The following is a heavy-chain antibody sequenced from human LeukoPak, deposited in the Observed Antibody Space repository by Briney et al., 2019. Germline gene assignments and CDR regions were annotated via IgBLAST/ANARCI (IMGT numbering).Heavy chain of an antibody. V-gene: IGHV3-33*01. J-gene: IGHJ5*02. CDR2: IWYDGSNK. D-gene: IGHD2-15*01. CDR1: GFTFRSYG. CDR3: ARDCSGGSCYDWFDP. Sequence: GGSLRLSCAASGFTFRSYGMHWVRQAPGKGLEWVAVIWYDGSNKYYADSVKGRFTISRDNSKNTLYLQMNSLRAEDTAVYYCARDCSGGSCYDWFDPWGQGTLVTVSS.